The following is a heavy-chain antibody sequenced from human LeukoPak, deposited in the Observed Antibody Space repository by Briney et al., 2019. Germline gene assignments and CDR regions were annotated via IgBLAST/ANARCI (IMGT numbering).Heavy chain of an antibody. V-gene: IGHV3-30*04. J-gene: IGHJ4*02. CDR3: ARDKSSGYLHQPLY. CDR1: GFTFSSYA. Sequence: SGGSLRLSCAASGFTFSSYAMHWVRQAPGKGLEWVAVISYDGSNKYYADSVKGRFTISRDNSKNTLYLQMNSLRAEDTAVYYCARDKSSGYLHQPLYWGQGTLVTVSS. D-gene: IGHD3-22*01. CDR2: ISYDGSNK.